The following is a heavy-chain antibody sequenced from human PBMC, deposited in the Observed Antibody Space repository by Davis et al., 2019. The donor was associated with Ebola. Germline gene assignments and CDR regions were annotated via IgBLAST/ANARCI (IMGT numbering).Heavy chain of an antibody. CDR2: IYYSGST. V-gene: IGHV4-39*01. CDR3: ARQYSSGWEYFDY. Sequence: LSCTVSGGSISSSSYYWGWIRQPPGKGLEWIGSIYYSGSTYYNPSLKSRVTISVDTSKNQFSLKLSSVTAADTAVYYCARQYSSGWEYFDYWGQGTLVTVSS. J-gene: IGHJ4*02. D-gene: IGHD6-19*01. CDR1: GGSISSSSYY.